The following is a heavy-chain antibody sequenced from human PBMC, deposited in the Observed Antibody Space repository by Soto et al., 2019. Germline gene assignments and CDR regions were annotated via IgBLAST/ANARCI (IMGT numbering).Heavy chain of an antibody. CDR2: IIPIFGKA. V-gene: IGHV1-69*06. Sequence: QVQLVQSGAEVKKPGSSVKVSCKASGGTFSSYAISWVRQAPGQGLEWMGGIIPIFGKANYAQKFQGRITITADKSTSAAHMELCRLSFEDTAVYYCALWVEEGATSHFIVATRSLDYWVQGTLVTV. J-gene: IGHJ4*02. CDR3: ALWVEEGATSHFIVATRSLDY. CDR1: GGTFSSYA. D-gene: IGHD5-12*01.